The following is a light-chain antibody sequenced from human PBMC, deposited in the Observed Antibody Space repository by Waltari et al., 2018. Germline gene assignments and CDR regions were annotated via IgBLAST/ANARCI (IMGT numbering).Light chain of an antibody. CDR2: GKN. CDR3: NSRDSSGNPVV. J-gene: IGLJ2*01. CDR1: SLRSYY. Sequence: SSXLTQDPAVSXALGQTVRITCQGDSLRSYYASWYQQKPGQAPVLVIYGKNNRPSGIPXRXSGSSSGNTASLTITGAXAEDEADYYCNSRDSSGNPVVFGGGTKLTVL. V-gene: IGLV3-19*01.